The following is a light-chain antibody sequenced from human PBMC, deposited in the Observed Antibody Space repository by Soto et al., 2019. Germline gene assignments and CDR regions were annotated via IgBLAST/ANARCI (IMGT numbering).Light chain of an antibody. Sequence: EIVLTQSPGTLSLSPGERATLSCRASQSVSSSFLAWYQQKPGQAPRLLIYGASSRATGIPDRFSGSGSGTDFTRTISRLEPEEFTVYYCQQYDSTPRTVGQGTKLEIK. CDR3: QQYDSTPRT. CDR2: GAS. CDR1: QSVSSSF. V-gene: IGKV3-20*01. J-gene: IGKJ2*01.